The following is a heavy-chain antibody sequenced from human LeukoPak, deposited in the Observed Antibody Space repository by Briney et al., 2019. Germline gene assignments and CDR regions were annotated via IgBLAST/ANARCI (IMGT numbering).Heavy chain of an antibody. CDR2: ISYDGSNK. CDR1: GFTFSSYA. J-gene: IGHJ4*02. V-gene: IGHV3-30*04. D-gene: IGHD2-15*01. Sequence: PGGSLRLSCAASGFTFSSYAMHWVRQAPGKGLEWVAVISYDGSNKYYADSVKGRFTISKDNSQNTLYLQMNSLRAEDTAVYYCAKSGLNRFDYWGQGTLVTVSS. CDR3: AKSGLNRFDY.